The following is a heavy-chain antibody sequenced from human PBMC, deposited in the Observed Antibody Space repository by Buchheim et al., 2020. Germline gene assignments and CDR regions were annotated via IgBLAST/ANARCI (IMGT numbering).Heavy chain of an antibody. CDR2: IKSKTAGETT. D-gene: IGHD2-15*01. V-gene: IGHV3-15*01. Sequence: EVQLVESGGGLVKPGGCLRLSCAASGFTFSDVWMSWVRQAPGKGLEWVGRIKSKTAGETTDYAEPVKGRFSISRDDSKNTPYLQMSSLKTEDTAVYFCITGVVGAPYIFFWGQGTL. CDR3: ITGVVGAPYIFF. J-gene: IGHJ4*02. CDR1: GFTFSDVW.